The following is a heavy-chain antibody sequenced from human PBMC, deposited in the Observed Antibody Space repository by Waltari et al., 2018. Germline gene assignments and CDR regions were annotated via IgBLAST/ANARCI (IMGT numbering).Heavy chain of an antibody. CDR1: GGSISSSRYY. Sequence: QLQLQESGPGLVKPSETLSLTCTVSGGSISSSRYYWGWIRQPPGKGLEWIGSIYYSGSTYYNPSLKSRVTISVDTSKNQFSLKLSSVTAADTAVYYCARPYSSGWYHYFDYWGQGTLVTVSS. CDR3: ARPYSSGWYHYFDY. D-gene: IGHD6-19*01. J-gene: IGHJ4*02. CDR2: IYYSGST. V-gene: IGHV4-39*01.